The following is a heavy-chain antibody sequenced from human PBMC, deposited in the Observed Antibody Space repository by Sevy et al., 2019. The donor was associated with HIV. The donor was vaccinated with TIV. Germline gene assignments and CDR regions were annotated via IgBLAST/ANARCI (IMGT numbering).Heavy chain of an antibody. CDR2: LSFGCGEI. V-gene: IGHV3-23*01. Sequence: GGSLRLSCAASGFTFSKYSMSWGRQPPGKGLEWVSTLSFGCGEINYADSVKVRFTISRDNSKSSVYLQMNNLRPEDTAVYYCAREGCTKPHDYWGQGTLVTVYS. CDR1: GFTFSKYS. D-gene: IGHD2-8*01. J-gene: IGHJ4*02. CDR3: AREGCTKPHDY.